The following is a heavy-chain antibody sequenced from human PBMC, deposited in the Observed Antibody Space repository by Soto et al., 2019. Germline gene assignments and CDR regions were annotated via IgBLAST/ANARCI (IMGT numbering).Heavy chain of an antibody. Sequence: QVQLVQSGAEVKKPGASVKVSCKGSGYTFSSYAMNWVRQAPGQRPEWMGWINIGNGNVKYSQKSQGGATITRDTTGSTTYMELSSLRSEDTVVYYCARLIWFGELASNWVDPWGQGTRVIVSS. D-gene: IGHD3-10*01. V-gene: IGHV1-3*04. CDR2: INIGNGNV. CDR1: GYTFSSYA. J-gene: IGHJ5*02. CDR3: ARLIWFGELASNWVDP.